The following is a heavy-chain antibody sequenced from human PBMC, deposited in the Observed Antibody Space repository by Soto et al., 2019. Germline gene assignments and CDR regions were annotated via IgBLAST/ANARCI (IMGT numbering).Heavy chain of an antibody. Sequence: HPGGSLRLSCAASVFTFSSYGMHWVRQAPGKGLEWVAVISYDGSNKYYADSVKGRFTISRDNSKNTLYLQMNSLRAEDTAVYYCAKDVAADFWSGYNNYYGMDVWGQGTTVTVSS. V-gene: IGHV3-30*18. D-gene: IGHD3-3*01. CDR2: ISYDGSNK. CDR3: AKDVAADFWSGYNNYYGMDV. CDR1: VFTFSSYG. J-gene: IGHJ6*02.